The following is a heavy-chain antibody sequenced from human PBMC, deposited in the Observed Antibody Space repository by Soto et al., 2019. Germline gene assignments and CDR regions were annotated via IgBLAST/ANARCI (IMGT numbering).Heavy chain of an antibody. Sequence: QMQLVQSGPEVKKPGTSVKVSCKASGFTFTSSAVQWVRQARGQRLEWIGWIVVGSGNTNYAQKFQERVTITRDMSTSTAYMELSSLRSEDTAVYYCAAGYPASASYYYYYGMDVWGQGTTVTVSS. CDR3: AAGYPASASYYYYYGMDV. J-gene: IGHJ6*02. D-gene: IGHD2-2*01. CDR2: IVVGSGNT. CDR1: GFTFTSSA. V-gene: IGHV1-58*01.